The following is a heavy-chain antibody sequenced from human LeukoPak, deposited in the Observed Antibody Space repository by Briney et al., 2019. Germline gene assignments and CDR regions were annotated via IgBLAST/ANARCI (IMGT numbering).Heavy chain of an antibody. V-gene: IGHV3-7*01. CDR3: ARDPGSSWYPLDY. Sequence: GGYLRLSCAASGFTLSIYWMSWVRQAPGKGLEWVANIKQDGSESHYVDSVKGRFTISRDNAKNSLYLQMNSLRAEDTAVYYCARDPGSSWYPLDYWGQGTLVTVSS. D-gene: IGHD6-13*01. J-gene: IGHJ4*02. CDR2: IKQDGSES. CDR1: GFTLSIYW.